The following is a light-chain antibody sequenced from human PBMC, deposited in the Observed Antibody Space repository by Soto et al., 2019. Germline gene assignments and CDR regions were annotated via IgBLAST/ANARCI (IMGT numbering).Light chain of an antibody. Sequence: QSALTQPASVSGSPGQSITISCTGTSSDVGGYIYVSWYQHHPGKAPKLMIYEVSNRPSGVSNRFSGSKSGNTASLTISGLQAEDEADYYCTSYTSSSSQVFGTGTKVTFL. CDR3: TSYTSSSSQV. V-gene: IGLV2-14*01. CDR1: SSDVGGYIY. CDR2: EVS. J-gene: IGLJ1*01.